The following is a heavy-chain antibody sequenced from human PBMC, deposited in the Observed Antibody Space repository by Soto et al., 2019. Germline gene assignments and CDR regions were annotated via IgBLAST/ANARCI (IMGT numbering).Heavy chain of an antibody. J-gene: IGHJ6*02. Sequence: QVQLVEAGGGVVQPGRSLRLSCAASGFTFSSYAMHWGRQAPGKGLEWVAVISYDGSNKYYADAVKGRFTISRDNSKNTLVPQMYSLRGGDTAVYYCARDARSSGIFFGFPYYYGMGVWGQGTTVTGSS. CDR3: ARDARSSGIFFGFPYYYGMGV. V-gene: IGHV3-30-3*01. CDR1: GFTFSSYA. D-gene: IGHD1-26*01. CDR2: ISYDGSNK.